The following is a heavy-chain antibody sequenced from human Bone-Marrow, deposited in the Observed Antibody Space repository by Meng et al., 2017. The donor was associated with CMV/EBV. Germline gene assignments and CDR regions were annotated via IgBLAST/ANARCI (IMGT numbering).Heavy chain of an antibody. CDR2: IIPILGIA. Sequence: SVKVSCKASGGTFSSYAISWVRQAPGQGLEWMGGIIPILGIANYAQKFQGRVTMTRDTSTSIAYMELSSLRSEDTAVYYCARGYSSSGETLTFDYWGQGTLVTVSS. D-gene: IGHD6-13*01. CDR3: ARGYSSSGETLTFDY. CDR1: GGTFSSYA. J-gene: IGHJ4*02. V-gene: IGHV1-69*10.